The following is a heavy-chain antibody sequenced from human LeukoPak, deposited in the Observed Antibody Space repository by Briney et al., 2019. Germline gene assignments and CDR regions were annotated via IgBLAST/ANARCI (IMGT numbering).Heavy chain of an antibody. Sequence: GGSLRLSCAASGFTFDDYAMHWVRHAPGKGLGWVSLISGDGGSTYYADSVKGRFTISRDNSKNSLYLQMNSLRTEDTALYYCAKDISNYYDSSGYLDYWGQGTLVTVSS. CDR3: AKDISNYYDSSGYLDY. D-gene: IGHD3-22*01. CDR1: GFTFDDYA. CDR2: ISGDGGST. V-gene: IGHV3-43*02. J-gene: IGHJ4*02.